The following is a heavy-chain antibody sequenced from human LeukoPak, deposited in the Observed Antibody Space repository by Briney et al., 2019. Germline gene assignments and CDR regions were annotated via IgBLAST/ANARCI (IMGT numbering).Heavy chain of an antibody. CDR3: ARDRAYGSGSYSNYYYYYGMDV. CDR2: ISYDGSNK. CDR1: GFTFSSYA. Sequence: GESLRLSCAASGFTFSSYAMHWVRQAPGKGLEWVAVISYDGSNKYYADSVKGRFTISRDNSKNTLYLQMNSLRAEDMAVYYCARDRAYGSGSYSNYYYYYGMDVWGKGTTVTVSS. D-gene: IGHD3-10*01. V-gene: IGHV3-30*04. J-gene: IGHJ6*04.